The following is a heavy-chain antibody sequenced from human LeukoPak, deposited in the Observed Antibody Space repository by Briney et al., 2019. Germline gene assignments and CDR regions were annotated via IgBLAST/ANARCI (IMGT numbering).Heavy chain of an antibody. V-gene: IGHV3-7*01. Sequence: GGSPRLSCAASGFTFSNYWMTWVRQAPGKGLEWVANVNQDGSERYYVNSVRGRFTISRDNAKNSLDLQMNSLRAEDTALYFCAKANAMDVWGQGTTVTVSS. CDR3: AKANAMDV. J-gene: IGHJ6*02. CDR2: VNQDGSER. CDR1: GFTFSNYW.